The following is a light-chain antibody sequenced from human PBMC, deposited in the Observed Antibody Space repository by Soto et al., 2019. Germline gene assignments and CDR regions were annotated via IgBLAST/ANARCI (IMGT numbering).Light chain of an antibody. V-gene: IGKV1-33*01. CDR2: DAS. Sequence: SASVGDIVTITCRASQSISSWLAWYQKKPGKAPKLLIYDASNLETGVPSRFSGSGSGTDFTFTISSLQPEDIATYYCQQYDNLPLTFGGGTRLEI. J-gene: IGKJ5*01. CDR3: QQYDNLPLT. CDR1: QSISSW.